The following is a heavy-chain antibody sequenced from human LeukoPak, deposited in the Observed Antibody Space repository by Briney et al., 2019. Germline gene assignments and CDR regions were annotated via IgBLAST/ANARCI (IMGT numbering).Heavy chain of an antibody. D-gene: IGHD3-10*01. CDR1: GGTFISYA. CDR2: ISAYNGNT. V-gene: IGHV1-18*01. J-gene: IGHJ3*02. CDR3: ARTPALLSAFDI. Sequence: GASVKVSCKASGGTFISYAISWVRQAPGQGLEWMGGISAYNGNTNYAQKLQGRVTMTTDTSTSTAYMELRSLRSDDTAVYYCARTPALLSAFDIWGQGTMVTVSS.